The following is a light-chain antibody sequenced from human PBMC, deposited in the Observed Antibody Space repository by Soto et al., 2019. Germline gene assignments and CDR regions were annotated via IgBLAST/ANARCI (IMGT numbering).Light chain of an antibody. J-gene: IGLJ1*01. V-gene: IGLV9-49*01. CDR3: GADHGGGSNFVYV. CDR1: SGYSNYK. Sequence: VLTQPPSASASLGASVTLTCTLSSGYSNYKVDWYQQRPGKGPRFVMRVGTGGIVGSKGDGIPDRFSVLGSGLNRYLTINNIQEEDESDYYCGADHGGGSNFVYVFGTGTKLTVL. CDR2: VGTGGIVG.